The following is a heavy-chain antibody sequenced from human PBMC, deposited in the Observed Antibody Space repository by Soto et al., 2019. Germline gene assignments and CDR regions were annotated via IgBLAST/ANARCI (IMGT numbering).Heavy chain of an antibody. J-gene: IGHJ4*02. CDR2: IDTSGTKI. CDR3: ASHYDMWSGYLSPVDY. Sequence: VQLVESGGDLVKPGGSLRLSCAASGYTFSDYYMSWIRQAPGKGLEWISYIDTSGTKIYYADSVKGRFTITRDNAKNSLYLERNSLRDEDTAVYYCASHYDMWSGYLSPVDYWGQGTLVTVSS. V-gene: IGHV3-11*01. D-gene: IGHD3-3*01. CDR1: GYTFSDYY.